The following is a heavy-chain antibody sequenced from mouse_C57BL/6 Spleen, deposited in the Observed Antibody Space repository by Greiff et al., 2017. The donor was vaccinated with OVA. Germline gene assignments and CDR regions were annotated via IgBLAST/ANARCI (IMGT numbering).Heavy chain of an antibody. CDR2: IYPGDGDT. CDR1: GYAFSSSW. J-gene: IGHJ2*01. V-gene: IGHV1-82*01. D-gene: IGHD1-1*01. Sequence: QVQLQQSGPELVKPGASVKISCKASGYAFSSSWMNWVKQRPGKGLEWIGRIYPGDGDTNYNGKFKGKATLTADKSSSTAYMQLSSLTSEDSAVYFCARGYYYGSSYVPFDYWGQGTTLTVSS. CDR3: ARGYYYGSSYVPFDY.